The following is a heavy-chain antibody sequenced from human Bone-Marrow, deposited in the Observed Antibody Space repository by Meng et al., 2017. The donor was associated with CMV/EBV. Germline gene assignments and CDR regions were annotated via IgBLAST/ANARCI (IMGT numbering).Heavy chain of an antibody. CDR1: GFTFSSYW. J-gene: IGHJ6*02. CDR3: VRDWDYYGMDV. V-gene: IGHV3-21*01. D-gene: IGHD3-16*01. Sequence: GESLKIPCAASGFTFSSYWMSWVRQAPGKGLEWVSSISSSSSYIYYADSVKGRFTISRDNAKNSLYLQMNSLGAEDTAVYYCVRDWDYYGMDVWGQGTTVTVSS. CDR2: ISSSSSYI.